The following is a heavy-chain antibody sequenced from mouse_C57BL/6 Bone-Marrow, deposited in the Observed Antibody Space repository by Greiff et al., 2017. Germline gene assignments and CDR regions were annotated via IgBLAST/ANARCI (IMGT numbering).Heavy chain of an antibody. CDR3: ARGPITTVVAPNFDV. CDR2: IDPSDSYT. CDR1: GYTFTSYW. V-gene: IGHV1-59*01. J-gene: IGHJ1*03. Sequence: VQLQQPGAELVRPGTSVKLSCKASGYTFTSYWMHWVKQRPGQGLEWIGVIDPSDSYTNYNQKFKGKATLTVDTSSSTAYMQLSSLPSEDSSVYYCARGPITTVVAPNFDVWGTGTTVTVSS. D-gene: IGHD1-1*01.